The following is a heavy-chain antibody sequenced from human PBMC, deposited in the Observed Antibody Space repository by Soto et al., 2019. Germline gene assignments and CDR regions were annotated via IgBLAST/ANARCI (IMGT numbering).Heavy chain of an antibody. D-gene: IGHD3-10*01. CDR1: EFVFTNFA. V-gene: IGHV3-30*18. Sequence: QVQLVESGGGVVQPGRSLRLSCTASEFVFTNFAMHWVRQAPGKVLEWVASISFDGTNKYYADSVRGRFTISRDNSKNTLYLQMDSLRVEDTTVYYCTKGGHKPTGAAFYIWGQGTMVTVSS. CDR2: ISFDGTNK. J-gene: IGHJ3*02. CDR3: TKGGHKPTGAAFYI.